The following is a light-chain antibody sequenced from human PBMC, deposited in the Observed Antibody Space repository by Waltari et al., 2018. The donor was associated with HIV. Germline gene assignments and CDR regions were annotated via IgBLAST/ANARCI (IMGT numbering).Light chain of an antibody. V-gene: IGLV1-40*01. CDR1: SSNIGAGYD. CDR3: QSYDSSLSGGDVV. J-gene: IGLJ2*01. Sequence: QSVLTQPPSVSGAPGQRVTISCTGSSSNIGAGYDVHWYQHLPGTAPKLPIYGNRNRPSGVPDLFSGSKSGTSCSLAITGLQAEDEADYYCQSYDSSLSGGDVVFGGGTKLTVL. CDR2: GNR.